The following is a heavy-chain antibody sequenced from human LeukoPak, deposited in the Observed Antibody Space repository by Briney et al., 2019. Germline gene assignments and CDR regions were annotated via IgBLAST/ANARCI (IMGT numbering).Heavy chain of an antibody. V-gene: IGHV3-23*01. Sequence: PGGSLRLSCAASGFTFSSYAMSWVRPAPGKGLEWVSAISAGGGSTYYGDSVKGRFTISRDNSKNTLYLQMNSLRAEDTAIYYCAKESANWGYNWFDPWGQGTLVTVSS. D-gene: IGHD7-27*01. CDR1: GFTFSSYA. CDR3: AKESANWGYNWFDP. CDR2: ISAGGGST. J-gene: IGHJ5*02.